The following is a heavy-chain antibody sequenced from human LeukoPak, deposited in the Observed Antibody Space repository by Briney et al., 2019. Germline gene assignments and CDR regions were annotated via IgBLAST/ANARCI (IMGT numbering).Heavy chain of an antibody. CDR1: GGSISSYY. V-gene: IGHV4-59*08. D-gene: IGHD6-25*01. Sequence: SETVSHTCTVSGGSISSYYWSWIRQPPGKGLEWIGYIYYSGSTNYNPSLKSRVTISVDTSKNQFSLKLSSVTAADTAVYYCARQGGGFWYFDLWGRGTLVAVSS. CDR3: ARQGGGFWYFDL. CDR2: IYYSGST. J-gene: IGHJ2*01.